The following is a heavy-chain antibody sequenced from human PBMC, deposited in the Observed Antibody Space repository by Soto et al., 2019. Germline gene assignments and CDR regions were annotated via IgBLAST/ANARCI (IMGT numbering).Heavy chain of an antibody. V-gene: IGHV3-23*01. CDR2: ISASGYST. D-gene: IGHD5-12*01. J-gene: IGHJ4*02. Sequence: EVQLLESGGGLVQPGGSLRLSCAASGFTFSNYAIHWVRQAPGKGLKWVSSISASGYSTYYADSVKGRFTISRDNSRNTLYLQMNSLRAEDSAVYYCAKDRDNIMSATDFDYLGQGTLVTVSS. CDR3: AKDRDNIMSATDFDY. CDR1: GFTFSNYA.